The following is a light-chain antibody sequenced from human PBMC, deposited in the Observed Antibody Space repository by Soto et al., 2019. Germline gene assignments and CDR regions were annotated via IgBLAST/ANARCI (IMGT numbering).Light chain of an antibody. V-gene: IGLV2-8*01. CDR3: CSYAGSNNYV. CDR2: EVS. Sequence: QSVLTQPPSASGSFGQSVTISCTGTSSDVGGYKYVSWYQQHSGKAPKLMIYEVSKRPSGVPDRFSGSKSGNTASLTVSGLQAEDEADYYCCSYAGSNNYVFGYGTKVTVL. CDR1: SSDVGGYKY. J-gene: IGLJ1*01.